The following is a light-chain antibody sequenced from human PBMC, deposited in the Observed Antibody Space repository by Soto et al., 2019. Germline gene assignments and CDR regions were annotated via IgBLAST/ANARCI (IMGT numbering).Light chain of an antibody. CDR2: DVS. J-gene: IGLJ2*01. CDR3: SSYTPPHWG. Sequence: QSALTQPASVSGSLGQSITISCSGSSRDIGVYNYVSWYQQYPGTAPKLIIFDVSNRPSGVSDRFSGSKSGSTASLDISGLQAWEEADYYCSSYTPPHWGFGGGTQPTVL. CDR1: SRDIGVYNY. V-gene: IGLV2-14*03.